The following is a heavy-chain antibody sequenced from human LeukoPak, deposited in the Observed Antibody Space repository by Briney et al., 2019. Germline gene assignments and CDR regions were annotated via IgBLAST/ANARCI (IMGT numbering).Heavy chain of an antibody. CDR1: DGSVSSGGYY. CDR3: ARDSPSYGMDV. J-gene: IGHJ6*02. V-gene: IGHV4-31*03. Sequence: SETLSLTCTVSDGSVSSGGYYWSWIRQHPGKGLEWIGYIYYSGSTYYNPSLKSRVTISVDTSKNQFSLKLSSVTAADTAVYYCARDSPSYGMDVWGQGTTVTVSS. CDR2: IYYSGST.